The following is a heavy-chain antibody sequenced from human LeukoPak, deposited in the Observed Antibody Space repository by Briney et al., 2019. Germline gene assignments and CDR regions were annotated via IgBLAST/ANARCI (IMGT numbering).Heavy chain of an antibody. CDR1: GFTFSSYS. D-gene: IGHD3-22*01. Sequence: PGGSLRLSCAASGFTFSSYSMNWVRQAPGKGLEWVSSISSSSSYIYYVDSVKGRFTISRDNAKNSLYLQMNSLRAEDTAVYYCARDRVLDYYDSSGYDYWGQGTLVTVSS. J-gene: IGHJ4*02. CDR2: ISSSSSYI. V-gene: IGHV3-21*01. CDR3: ARDRVLDYYDSSGYDY.